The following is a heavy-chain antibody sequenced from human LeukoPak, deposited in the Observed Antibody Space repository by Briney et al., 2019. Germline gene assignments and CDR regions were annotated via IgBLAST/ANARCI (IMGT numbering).Heavy chain of an antibody. CDR2: MSISGIT. J-gene: IGHJ4*02. CDR1: GFTFTNYA. Sequence: AGGSLRLSCAASGFTFTNYAMTWVRQAPGKGLEWVSLMSISGITYYADSVKGRFTISRDNSNNTLYLQMTSLRADDTAVYYCVRRGSGSSSPFAYWGQGALVIVSS. V-gene: IGHV3-23*01. D-gene: IGHD6-6*01. CDR3: VRRGSGSSSPFAY.